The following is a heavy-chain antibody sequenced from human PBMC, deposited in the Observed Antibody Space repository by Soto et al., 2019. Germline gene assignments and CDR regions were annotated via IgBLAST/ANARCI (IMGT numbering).Heavy chain of an antibody. CDR3: AKEEVEVAAFGIDY. CDR1: GFTFSTYG. V-gene: IGHV3-30*18. D-gene: IGHD2-15*01. Sequence: GGSLRLSCAASGFTFSTYGMHWVRQAPGKGLEWVAVISYDGNNQYYADSVKGRFTISRDNSKNTLYLQMNSLRPEDTAVYYCAKEEVEVAAFGIDYWGQGTLVTVSS. J-gene: IGHJ4*02. CDR2: ISYDGNNQ.